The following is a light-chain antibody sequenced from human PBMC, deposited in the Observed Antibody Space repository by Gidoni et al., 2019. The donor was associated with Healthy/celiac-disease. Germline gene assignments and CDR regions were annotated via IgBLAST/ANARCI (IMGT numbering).Light chain of an antibody. V-gene: IGKV1-9*01. J-gene: IGKJ1*01. Sequence: DIQWPQSPSFLSASVGDRVTLTCRASQCIISDLAWYQQKPGKAPRLLIYYTSTLQPGLPSIFSGSGSGTDFTLTISSLQPEDFATFYCQQYKAYPWTFGQGTKVEFK. CDR1: QCIISD. CDR3: QQYKAYPWT. CDR2: YTS.